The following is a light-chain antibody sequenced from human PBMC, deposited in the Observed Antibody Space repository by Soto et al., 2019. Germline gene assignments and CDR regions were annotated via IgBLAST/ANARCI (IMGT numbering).Light chain of an antibody. J-gene: IGKJ2*02. V-gene: IGKV2-28*01. Sequence: EIVMTQSPLSLPVTPGEPASISCRSSQSLLHYNGFNYLDWYLQKPGQSPQLLIYLGSNRASGVPDRFSGSGSGTDFTLHISRVEAEDVGFYYCNQSLHRHRTFGQGTNLEIK. CDR1: QSLLHYNGFNY. CDR2: LGS. CDR3: NQSLHRHRT.